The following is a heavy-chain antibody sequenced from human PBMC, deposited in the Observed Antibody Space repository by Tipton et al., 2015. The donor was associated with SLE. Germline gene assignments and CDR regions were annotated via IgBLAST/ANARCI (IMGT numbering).Heavy chain of an antibody. D-gene: IGHD3-10*01. CDR3: AKEVVPYAPGSYLTRFLDY. CDR1: GFFFSSYG. Sequence: VQLVQSGGGLVQPGGTLRLSCAASGFFFSSYGIYWVRQAPGKGLEWVSAISGSGSSTFYADSVKGRFTISRDNSKNTVSLQINSLIAEDTATYYCAKEVVPYAPGSYLTRFLDYWGHGTLVTASS. V-gene: IGHV3-23*04. CDR2: ISGSGSST. J-gene: IGHJ4*01.